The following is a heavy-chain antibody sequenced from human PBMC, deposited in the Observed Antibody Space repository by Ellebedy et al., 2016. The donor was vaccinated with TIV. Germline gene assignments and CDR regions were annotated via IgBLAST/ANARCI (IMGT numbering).Heavy chain of an antibody. CDR1: GFTFSSYT. CDR2: IKQDESEK. V-gene: IGHV3-7*03. J-gene: IGHJ4*02. Sequence: GESLKISCSASGFTFSSYTMNWVRQAPGKGLEWVANIKQDESEKSYVGSVKGRFTISRDNAKNSLYLQMNSLRAEDTAVYYCASWFGGRNYWGQGTLVTVSS. CDR3: ASWFGGRNY. D-gene: IGHD3-10*01.